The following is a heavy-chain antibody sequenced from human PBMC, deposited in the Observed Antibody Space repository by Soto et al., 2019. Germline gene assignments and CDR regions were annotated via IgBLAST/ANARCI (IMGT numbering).Heavy chain of an antibody. D-gene: IGHD3-10*01. CDR2: ISYDGSNK. CDR1: GFTFSSYA. Sequence: GSLRLSCAASGFTFSSYAMHWVRQAPGKGLEWVAVISYDGSNKYYADSVKGRFTISRDNSKNTLYLQMNSLRAEDTAVYYCARGALWFGELAPFDYWGQGTLVTVSS. V-gene: IGHV3-30-3*01. J-gene: IGHJ4*02. CDR3: ARGALWFGELAPFDY.